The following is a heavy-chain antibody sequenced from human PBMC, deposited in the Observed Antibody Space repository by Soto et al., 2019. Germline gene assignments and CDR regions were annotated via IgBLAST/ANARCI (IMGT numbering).Heavy chain of an antibody. CDR3: AAGLLGYCSGGSCAPLGFDP. Sequence: PGGSLRLSCAASGFTFSSYWMSWVRQAPGKGLEWVANIKQDGSEKYYADSVKGRFTISRDNAKNSLYLQMNSLRAEDTAVYYCAAGLLGYCSGGSCAPLGFDPWGQGTLVTVSS. D-gene: IGHD2-15*01. CDR1: GFTFSSYW. CDR2: IKQDGSEK. V-gene: IGHV3-7*05. J-gene: IGHJ5*02.